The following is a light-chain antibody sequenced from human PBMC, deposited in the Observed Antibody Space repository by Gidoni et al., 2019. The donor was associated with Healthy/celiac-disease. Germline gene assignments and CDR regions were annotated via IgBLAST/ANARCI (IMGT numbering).Light chain of an antibody. CDR2: LGS. CDR3: MQALQTPLFT. V-gene: IGKV2-28*01. Sequence: DIVMTQSPLSLPVTPGEPASISCRSSQSLLHSNGYNYLDWYLQKPGQSPQLLIYLGSNRASGVPDRFSGSGSGTDFTLKISRVEAEDVWVYYCMQALQTPLFTLGPGTKVDIK. CDR1: QSLLHSNGYNY. J-gene: IGKJ3*01.